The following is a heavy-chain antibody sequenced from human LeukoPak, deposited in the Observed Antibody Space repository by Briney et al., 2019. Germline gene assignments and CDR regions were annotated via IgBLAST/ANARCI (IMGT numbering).Heavy chain of an antibody. CDR2: IYYSGSS. V-gene: IGHV4-59*12. CDR3: ATSRGYRGVDY. CDR1: GGSISSYY. D-gene: IGHD6-25*01. Sequence: SETLSLTCTVSGGSISSYYWSWIRQPPGKGLEWIGSIYYSGSSYYNPSLKSRVTISVDTSRNQFSLKVTSMTAADTAIYYCATSRGYRGVDYWGQGTLVTVSS. J-gene: IGHJ4*02.